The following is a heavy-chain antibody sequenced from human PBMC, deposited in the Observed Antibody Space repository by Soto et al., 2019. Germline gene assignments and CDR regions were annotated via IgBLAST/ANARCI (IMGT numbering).Heavy chain of an antibody. Sequence: QLQLQESGPGLVKPSETLSLTCTVSGGSISSSSYYWGWIRQPPGKGLEWIGRIYYSGSTYYNPSLKSRVTISVDTSKNQFSLKLSSVTAADTAVYYCARQTPIARIAVAGNDYWGQGTLVTVSS. V-gene: IGHV4-39*01. J-gene: IGHJ4*02. D-gene: IGHD6-19*01. CDR1: GGSISSSSYY. CDR2: IYYSGST. CDR3: ARQTPIARIAVAGNDY.